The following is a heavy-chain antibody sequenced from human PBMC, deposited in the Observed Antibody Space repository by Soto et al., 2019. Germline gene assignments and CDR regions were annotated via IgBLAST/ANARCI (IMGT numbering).Heavy chain of an antibody. Sequence: EVQLVESGGGLVQPGGSLRLSCAASGFPFSSYWMSWVRQAPVKGLEWVGNIKQDGSEKNYVDFMEGRFTISRDNAENSLYLQMNSLRAEDTAVYYCARIASAGRGLDVWGQGTTVVVSS. CDR2: IKQDGSEK. V-gene: IGHV3-7*01. D-gene: IGHD6-13*01. J-gene: IGHJ6*02. CDR1: GFPFSSYW. CDR3: ARIASAGRGLDV.